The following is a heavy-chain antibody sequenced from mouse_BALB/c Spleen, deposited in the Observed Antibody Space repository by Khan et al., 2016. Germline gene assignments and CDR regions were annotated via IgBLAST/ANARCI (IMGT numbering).Heavy chain of an antibody. CDR1: GYTFTNYG. CDR2: INTYTGEP. Sequence: QIQLVQSGPELKKPGETVKISCKASGYTFTNYGMNWVKQAPGKGLKWMGWINTYTGEPTFAADFKGRFAFSLETSASTAYLQINNLKNEDMATYFCARTSYGCWYFDVWGAGTTVTVSS. D-gene: IGHD2-10*01. CDR3: ARTSYGCWYFDV. J-gene: IGHJ1*01. V-gene: IGHV9-1*02.